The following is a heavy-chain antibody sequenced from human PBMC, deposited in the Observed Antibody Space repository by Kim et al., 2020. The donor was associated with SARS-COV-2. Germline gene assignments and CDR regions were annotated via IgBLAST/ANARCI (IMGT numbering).Heavy chain of an antibody. J-gene: IGHJ6*02. D-gene: IGHD4-17*01. V-gene: IGHV3-48*03. CDR2: ITSSGGRI. Sequence: GGSLRLSCAASGFSFSTYDMNWVRRAPGKGLEWVSYITSSGGRIHYADPVKGRFTISRDNARKSLYLQMNSLRAEDTAVYYCAGGAVTTSSADVWGQGTTHTVSS. CDR1: GFSFSTYD. CDR3: AGGAVTTSSADV.